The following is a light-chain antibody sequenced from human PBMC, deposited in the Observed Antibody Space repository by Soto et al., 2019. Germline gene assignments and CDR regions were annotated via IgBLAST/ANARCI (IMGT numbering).Light chain of an antibody. V-gene: IGLV2-23*01. CDR3: CAYAGDSAPSV. CDR2: EGS. J-gene: IGLJ1*01. Sequence: QSVLTPPASVSGSPGQSLTISCTGISSDVGTYNLVSWCQQFPGKAPKRMIFEGSKRPSGVSNRFSGFTSGNTASLTISGLQAEDEADYYCCAYAGDSAPSVFGTGPKVNVL. CDR1: SSDVGTYNL.